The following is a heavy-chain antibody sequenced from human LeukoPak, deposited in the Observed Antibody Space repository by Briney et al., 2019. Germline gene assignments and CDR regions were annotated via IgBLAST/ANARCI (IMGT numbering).Heavy chain of an antibody. Sequence: GGSLRLSCAASGFTFSSYEMNWVRQAPGKGLEWVSSISSSGSTKYCADSLKGRFTISRDNARNSLYLQMNSLRAEDTAVYYCHYDSSGHDAFAIWGQGTMVTVSS. CDR1: GFTFSSYE. J-gene: IGHJ3*02. CDR3: HYDSSGHDAFAI. V-gene: IGHV3-48*03. D-gene: IGHD3-22*01. CDR2: ISSSGSTK.